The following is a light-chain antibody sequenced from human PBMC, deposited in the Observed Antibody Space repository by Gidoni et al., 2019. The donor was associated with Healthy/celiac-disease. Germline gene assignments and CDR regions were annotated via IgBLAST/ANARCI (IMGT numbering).Light chain of an antibody. CDR3: QQYYSTPRT. CDR1: QSVLYSSNNKNY. Sequence: GSLGERATINCKSSQSVLYSSNNKNYLAWYQQKPGQPPKLLIYWASTRESGVPDRFSGSGSGTDFTLTISSLQAEDVAVYYCQQYYSTPRTFGQXTKVEIK. V-gene: IGKV4-1*01. J-gene: IGKJ1*01. CDR2: WAS.